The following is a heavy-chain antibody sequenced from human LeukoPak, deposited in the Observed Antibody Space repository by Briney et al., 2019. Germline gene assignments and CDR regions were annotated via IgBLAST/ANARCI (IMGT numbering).Heavy chain of an antibody. Sequence: SVKVSCKASGGTFSSYAISWVRQAPGQGLEWMGGIIPIFGTANYAQKFRGRVTITADESTSTTYMELSSLRSEDTAVYYCARDMVRVVPAAVDLAVDAFDIWGQGTMVTVSS. CDR2: IIPIFGTA. CDR1: GGTFSSYA. V-gene: IGHV1-69*13. CDR3: ARDMVRVVPAAVDLAVDAFDI. J-gene: IGHJ3*02. D-gene: IGHD2-2*01.